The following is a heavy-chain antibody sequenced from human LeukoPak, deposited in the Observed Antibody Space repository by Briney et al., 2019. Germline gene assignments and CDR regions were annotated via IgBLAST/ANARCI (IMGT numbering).Heavy chain of an antibody. Sequence: GGSLRLSCAASGFTFSSYAMHWVRQAPGKGLEWVAVISYDGSNKYYADSVKGRFTISRDNSKNTLYLQMNSLRAEDTAVYYCAKDPAVYDPYGDDAFDIWGQGTMVTVSS. CDR1: GFTFSSYA. CDR3: AKDPAVYDPYGDDAFDI. CDR2: ISYDGSNK. V-gene: IGHV3-30-3*01. J-gene: IGHJ3*02. D-gene: IGHD3-16*01.